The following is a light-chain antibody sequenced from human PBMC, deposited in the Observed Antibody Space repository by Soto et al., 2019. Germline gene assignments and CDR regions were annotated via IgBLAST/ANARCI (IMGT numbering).Light chain of an antibody. V-gene: IGKV3D-20*02. CDR1: QSVSNNY. J-gene: IGKJ1*01. CDR3: QQRSNWPRT. CDR2: GAS. Sequence: EIVLAQSPGTLSLSPGERATLSCRASQSVSNNYLAWYQQKPGQAPRLLIYGASNRATGIPDRFSGSGSGTDFTLTISGLEPEDSAVYYCQQRSNWPRTFGQGTKVDIK.